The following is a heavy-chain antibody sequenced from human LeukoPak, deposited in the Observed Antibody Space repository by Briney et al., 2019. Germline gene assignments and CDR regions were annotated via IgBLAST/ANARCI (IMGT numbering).Heavy chain of an antibody. Sequence: PSETLSLTCTVSGGSISSYYWSWIRQPAGKGLEWFGRIYTSGTTNYNPSLKSRVTMSVDTSKNQFSLKLSSVSAADTAVYYCARGPGTSWFDYWGQGTLVTVSS. V-gene: IGHV4-4*07. J-gene: IGHJ4*02. CDR1: GGSISSYY. D-gene: IGHD1-1*01. CDR2: IYTSGTT. CDR3: ARGPGTSWFDY.